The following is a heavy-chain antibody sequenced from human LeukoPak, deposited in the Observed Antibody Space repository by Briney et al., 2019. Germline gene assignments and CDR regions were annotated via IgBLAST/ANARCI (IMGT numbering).Heavy chain of an antibody. CDR1: GFTFSSYS. V-gene: IGHV3-21*01. CDR3: AGTFAAAGNPFDY. Sequence: GGSLRPSCAASGFTFSSYSMNWARQAPGKGLEWVSSISSSSSYIYYADSVKGRFTISRDNAKNSLYLQMNSLRAEDTAVYYCAGTFAAAGNPFDYWGQGTLVTVSS. CDR2: ISSSSSYI. D-gene: IGHD6-13*01. J-gene: IGHJ4*02.